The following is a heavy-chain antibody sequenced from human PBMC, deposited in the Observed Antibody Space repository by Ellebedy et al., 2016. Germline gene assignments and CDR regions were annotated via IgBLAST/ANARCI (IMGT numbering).Heavy chain of an antibody. D-gene: IGHD3-10*01. CDR1: GYTLTELS. J-gene: IGHJ3*01. V-gene: IGHV1-24*01. Sequence: ASVKVSCXVSGYTLTELSIHWVRQAPGKGLEWMGGFDPEDGETIYAQKFQGKFTMTEDTSTDTAYMELSSLRSEDTAVYYCATVVSMVRPSDAFDVWGQGTVVTVSS. CDR2: FDPEDGET. CDR3: ATVVSMVRPSDAFDV.